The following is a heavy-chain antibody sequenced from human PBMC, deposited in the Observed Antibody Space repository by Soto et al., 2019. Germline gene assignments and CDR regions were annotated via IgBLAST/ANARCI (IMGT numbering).Heavy chain of an antibody. V-gene: IGHV4-59*08. D-gene: IGHD2-21*02. CDR2: IYYSGST. CDR1: GGSISSYY. CDR3: ARLYPSVVVTATPTDNWFDP. Sequence: SETLSLTCTVSGGSISSYYWSWIRQPPGKGLEWIGYIYYSGSTNYNPSLKSRVTISVDTSKNQFSLKLSSVTAAGTAVYYCARLYPSVVVTATPTDNWFDPWGQGTLVTV. J-gene: IGHJ5*02.